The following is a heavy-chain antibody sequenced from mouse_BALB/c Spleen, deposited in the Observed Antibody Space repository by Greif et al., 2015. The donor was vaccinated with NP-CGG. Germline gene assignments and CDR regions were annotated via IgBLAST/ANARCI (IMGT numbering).Heavy chain of an antibody. J-gene: IGHJ4*01. CDR3: ATGRNAMDY. CDR1: GYNFTSYW. CDR2: IYPGSGST. V-gene: IGHV1-55*01. Sequence: QVQLQQSGAELVKPGTSVKLSCKASGYNFTSYWINWVKLRPGQGLEWIGDIYPGSGSTNYNEKFKSKATLTVDTSSSTAYMQLSSLASEDSALYYCATGRNAMDYWGLGTSVTVSS.